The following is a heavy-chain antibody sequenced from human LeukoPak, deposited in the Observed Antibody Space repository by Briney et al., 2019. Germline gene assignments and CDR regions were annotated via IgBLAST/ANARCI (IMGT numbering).Heavy chain of an antibody. CDR3: ARHAVISGWYDRFDP. V-gene: IGHV4-39*01. J-gene: IGHJ5*02. CDR1: GGSISRSSYY. CDR2: IYYSGST. Sequence: SEPLSLTCTVSGGSISRSSYYWGWIRQPPGKGLEWIGSIYYSGSTYYNPSLKSRVTISVDTSKNQFSLKLSSLTAADMAVYYCARHAVISGWYDRFDPWGQGTLVTVSS. D-gene: IGHD6-19*01.